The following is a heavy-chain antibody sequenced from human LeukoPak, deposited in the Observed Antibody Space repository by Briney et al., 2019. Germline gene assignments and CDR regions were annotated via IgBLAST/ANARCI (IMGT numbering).Heavy chain of an antibody. V-gene: IGHV3-21*01. J-gene: IGHJ4*02. D-gene: IGHD5-12*01. CDR3: ARAEYSGYDLAYFDY. CDR2: ISSSSSYK. CDR1: GFIFSSYS. Sequence: GGSLRLSCAASGFIFSSYSMNWVRQAPGKGLEWVSSISSSSSYKYYADSVKGRFTISRDNAKNPLYLQMNSLRAEDTAVYYCARAEYSGYDLAYFDYWGQGTLVTVSS.